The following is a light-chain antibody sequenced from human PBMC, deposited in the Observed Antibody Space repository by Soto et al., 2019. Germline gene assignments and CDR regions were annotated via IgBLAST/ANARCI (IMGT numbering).Light chain of an antibody. J-gene: IGKJ4*01. CDR2: LGS. V-gene: IGKV2-28*01. Sequence: DIVMTQSPLSLPVTAGEPASISCRSSQSLLHRNGYNYLDWYLQKPGQSPQLLIYLGSNRASGVPDRFSGSGSGTDFTLKISRVEAEDVGVYYCMQALQTPTFGGGTKVEIK. CDR1: QSLLHRNGYNY. CDR3: MQALQTPT.